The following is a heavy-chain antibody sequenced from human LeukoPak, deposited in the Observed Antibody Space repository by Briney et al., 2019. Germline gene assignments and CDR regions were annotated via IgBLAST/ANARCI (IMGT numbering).Heavy chain of an antibody. CDR1: GRSISYYY. J-gene: IGHJ4*02. Sequence: KPSETLSLTCTVSGRSISYYYWSCIRQPAGGGLEWIGRISISGSTNYNPSLKSRVTISIDQSNNQFFLTLNSVTAADTAVYYCARESPTYSSGWYKDFWGQGTLVTVSS. V-gene: IGHV4-4*07. D-gene: IGHD6-19*01. CDR3: ARESPTYSSGWYKDF. CDR2: ISISGST.